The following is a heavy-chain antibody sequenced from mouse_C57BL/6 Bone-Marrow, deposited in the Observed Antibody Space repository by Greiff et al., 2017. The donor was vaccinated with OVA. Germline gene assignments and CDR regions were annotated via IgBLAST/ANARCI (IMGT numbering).Heavy chain of an antibody. Sequence: EVKLVESGGDLVKPGGSLKLSCAASGFTFSSYGMSWVRQTPDKRLEWVATISSGGSYTYYPDSVKGRFTISRDNAKNTLYLQMSSLKSEDTAMYCCARDGSSYDWFAYWGQGTLVTVSA. CDR3: ARDGSSYDWFAY. V-gene: IGHV5-6*01. J-gene: IGHJ3*01. CDR1: GFTFSSYG. D-gene: IGHD1-1*01. CDR2: ISSGGSYT.